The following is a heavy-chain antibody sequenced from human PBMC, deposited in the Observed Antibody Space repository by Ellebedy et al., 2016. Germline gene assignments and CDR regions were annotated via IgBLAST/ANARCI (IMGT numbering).Heavy chain of an antibody. CDR1: GFTFSDYG. Sequence: GESLKISCAASGFTFSDYGLHWVRQAPGKGLEWVAIIWYDGSIKYYVDSVEGRFTISRDNSRNTLYLQMNSLRAEDTAVYYCAKMGFCPNGVCREFDYWGQGTLVTVSS. V-gene: IGHV3-33*06. CDR2: IWYDGSIK. D-gene: IGHD2-8*01. CDR3: AKMGFCPNGVCREFDY. J-gene: IGHJ4*02.